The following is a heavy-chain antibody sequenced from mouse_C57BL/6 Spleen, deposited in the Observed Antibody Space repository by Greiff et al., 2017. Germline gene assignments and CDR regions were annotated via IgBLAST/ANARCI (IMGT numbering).Heavy chain of an antibody. J-gene: IGHJ2*01. Sequence: QVQLQQPVAELLRPRSSVKLSCTASGYPFTSYRWAWVEQRPGQGLDWLGTIDPSDSVTHYNQTFKEKATLTVDKSSITAYMELSILTSEDSAVYYCARGDYGYYYFDYWGQGTTLTVSS. CDR1: GYPFTSYR. V-gene: IGHV1-61*01. CDR3: ARGDYGYYYFDY. CDR2: IDPSDSVT. D-gene: IGHD2-2*01.